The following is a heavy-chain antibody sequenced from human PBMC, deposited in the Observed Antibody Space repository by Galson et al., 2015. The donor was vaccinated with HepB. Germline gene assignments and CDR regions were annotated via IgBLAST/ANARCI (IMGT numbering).Heavy chain of an antibody. V-gene: IGHV3-9*01. CDR3: AKDKGYNRQYGMDV. J-gene: IGHJ6*02. D-gene: IGHD5-24*01. CDR2: ISWNSGSI. CDR1: RFTFDDYA. Sequence: SLRLSCAASRFTFDDYAMQWVRQAPGKGLEWVSGISWNSGSIGYADSVKGRFTISRDNAKNSLYLQMNSLRAEDTALYYCAKDKGYNRQYGMDVWGQGTTVTVSS.